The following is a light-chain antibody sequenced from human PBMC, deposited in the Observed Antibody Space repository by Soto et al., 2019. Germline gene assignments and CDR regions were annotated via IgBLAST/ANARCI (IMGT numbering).Light chain of an antibody. J-gene: IGLJ2*01. V-gene: IGLV1-44*01. CDR2: SNN. CDR3: AAWDDSLNGVV. CDR1: SSNIGSNT. Sequence: QPVLTQPPSASGTPRQRVTISCSGSSSNIGSNTVNWYQQLPGTAPKLLIYSNNQRPSGVPDRFSGSKSGTSASLAISGLQSEDEADYYCAAWDDSLNGVVFGGGTKLTFL.